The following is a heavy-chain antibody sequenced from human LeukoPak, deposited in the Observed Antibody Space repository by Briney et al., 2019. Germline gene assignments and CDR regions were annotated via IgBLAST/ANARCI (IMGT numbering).Heavy chain of an antibody. CDR1: GFTFSSYG. CDR2: IRYDGSNK. J-gene: IGHJ4*02. D-gene: IGHD3-10*01. Sequence: GGSLRLSCAASGFTFSSYGMHWVRQAPGKGLEWVAFIRYDGSNKYYADSVKGRFTISRDNSKNTLYLQMNSLRAEDTAVYYCAKDRGGNYYGSGSYYLGFDYWGQGTLVTVSS. CDR3: AKDRGGNYYGSGSYYLGFDY. V-gene: IGHV3-30*02.